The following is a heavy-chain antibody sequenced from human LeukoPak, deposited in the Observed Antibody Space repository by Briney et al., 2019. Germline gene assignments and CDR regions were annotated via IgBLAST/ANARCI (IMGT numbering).Heavy chain of an antibody. CDR1: GYSLTELS. V-gene: IGHV1-24*01. D-gene: IGHD1-26*01. CDR3: ATGRTKWDLLNY. J-gene: IGHJ4*02. CDR2: LDPADGEM. Sequence: GASVKVFCKVSGYSLTELSLHWVRQAPGKGLEWMGGLDPADGEMIYTQMFQGRITMTEDSSTDTAYMEMSSLRSDDTAVYYCATGRTKWDLLNYWGQGTLVTVSS.